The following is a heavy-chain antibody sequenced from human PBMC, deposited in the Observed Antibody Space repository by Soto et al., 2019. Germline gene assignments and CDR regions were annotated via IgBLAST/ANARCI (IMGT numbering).Heavy chain of an antibody. V-gene: IGHV4-34*01. CDR1: GGSFSGYY. D-gene: IGHD3-22*01. CDR3: ARAGRNYDSSGYYSTGWFDP. Sequence: QVQLQQWGAGLLKPSETLSLTCAVYGGSFSGYYWSWIRQPPGKGLEWIGEINHSGSTNYNPSLKSRVTISVDTSKNQFSLKLSSVTAADTAVYYCARAGRNYDSSGYYSTGWFDPWGQGTLVTVSS. CDR2: INHSGST. J-gene: IGHJ5*02.